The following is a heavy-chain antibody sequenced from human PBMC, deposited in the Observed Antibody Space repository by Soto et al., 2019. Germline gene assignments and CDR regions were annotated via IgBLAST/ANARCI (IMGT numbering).Heavy chain of an antibody. D-gene: IGHD3-3*01. J-gene: IGHJ5*02. V-gene: IGHV4-39*01. Sequence: PSETLSLTCTVSGGSISSGSYYWGWIRQPPGKGLEWIGSIYYSGSTYYNPSLKSRVTMSVDTSKNQFSLSLSSVTAADTAVYYCARQKYYEVLSGYSKNWFDPWGQGTLVTSPQ. CDR1: GGSISSGSYY. CDR3: ARQKYYEVLSGYSKNWFDP. CDR2: IYYSGST.